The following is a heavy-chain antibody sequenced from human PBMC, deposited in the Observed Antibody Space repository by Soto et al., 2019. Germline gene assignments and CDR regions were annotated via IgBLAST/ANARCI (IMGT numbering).Heavy chain of an antibody. CDR2: IYYSGST. D-gene: IGHD2-15*01. Sequence: SETLSLTCTVSGGSISSYYWSWIRQPPGKGLEWIGYIYYSGSTNYNPSLKSRVTISVDTSKTQFSLKLSSVTAADTAVYYCARERLLRRYFDYWGQGTLVTVSS. CDR3: ARERLLRRYFDY. CDR1: GGSISSYY. J-gene: IGHJ4*02. V-gene: IGHV4-59*01.